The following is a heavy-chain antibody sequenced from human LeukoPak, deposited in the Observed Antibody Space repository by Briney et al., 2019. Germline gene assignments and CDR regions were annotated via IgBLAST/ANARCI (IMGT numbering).Heavy chain of an antibody. Sequence: PGRSLRLSCAASGFTFSNYGMHWVRQAPGKGLEWVAVIYNDGSKKYYVDSVKGRFTISRDDSKNTVYPQMNTLRAEDTAVYYCARDFRSGWSDYWGQGTLVTVSS. CDR3: ARDFRSGWSDY. CDR2: IYNDGSKK. J-gene: IGHJ4*02. CDR1: GFTFSNYG. V-gene: IGHV3-33*01. D-gene: IGHD6-19*01.